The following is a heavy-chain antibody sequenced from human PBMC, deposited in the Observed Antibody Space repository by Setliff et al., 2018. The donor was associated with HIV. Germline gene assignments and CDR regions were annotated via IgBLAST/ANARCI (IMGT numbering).Heavy chain of an antibody. D-gene: IGHD3-22*01. J-gene: IGHJ6*03. Sequence: LSLTCTVSGDSISSSYWSWIRQPPGKGLEWIGYIYHSVSTNHNPSLKSRVTISVDTSKNQISLKLSSMTAADTAVYYCARAIDYSDVVYFYYMDVWGKGITVTVSS. CDR2: IYHSVST. CDR3: ARAIDYSDVVYFYYMDV. CDR1: GDSISSSY. V-gene: IGHV4-59*12.